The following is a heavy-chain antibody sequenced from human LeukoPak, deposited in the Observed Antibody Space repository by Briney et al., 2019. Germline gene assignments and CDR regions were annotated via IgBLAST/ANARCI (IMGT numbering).Heavy chain of an antibody. J-gene: IGHJ4*02. V-gene: IGHV1-2*02. CDR1: GYTFTGYY. CDR3: ARDTGYSSGCLFY. Sequence: ASVKVSCKASGYTFTGYYMHWVRQAPGQGLEWMGWINPNSGGTNYAQKFQGRVTMTRDTSISTAYMELSRLRSDDTAVYYCARDTGYSSGCLFYWGQGTLVTVSS. D-gene: IGHD6-19*01. CDR2: INPNSGGT.